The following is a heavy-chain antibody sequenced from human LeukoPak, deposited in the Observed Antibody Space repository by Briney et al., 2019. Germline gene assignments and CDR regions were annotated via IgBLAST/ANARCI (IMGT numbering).Heavy chain of an antibody. CDR2: ITGSGGTT. Sequence: PGGSLRLSCAASGFTFNCYAMSWVRQAPGKGLERVSGITGSGGTTYYADSVKGGFTISMDNFKKRLYLQIKIRRTEDTAVYYCAKDPYNTSGYNYGPTGGVDYWGQGTLVTVSS. J-gene: IGHJ4*02. CDR1: GFTFNCYA. CDR3: AKDPYNTSGYNYGPTGGVDY. D-gene: IGHD3-22*01. V-gene: IGHV3-23*01.